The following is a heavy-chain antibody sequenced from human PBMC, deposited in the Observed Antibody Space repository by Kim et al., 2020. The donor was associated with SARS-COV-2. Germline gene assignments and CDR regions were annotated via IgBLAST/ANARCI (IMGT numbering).Heavy chain of an antibody. CDR2: IYYSGST. CDR1: GGSISSSSYY. V-gene: IGHV4-39*01. Sequence: SETLSLTCTVSGGSISSSSYYWGWIRQPPGKGLEWIGSIYYSGSTYYNPSLKSRVTISVDTSKNQFSLKLSSVTAADTAVYYCARHHGVRGVIIPESSGWQRPYNWFDPWGQGTLVTVSS. CDR3: ARHHGVRGVIIPESSGWQRPYNWFDP. D-gene: IGHD3-10*01. J-gene: IGHJ5*02.